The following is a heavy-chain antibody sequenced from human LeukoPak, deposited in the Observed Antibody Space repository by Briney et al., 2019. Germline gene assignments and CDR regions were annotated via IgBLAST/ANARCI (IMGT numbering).Heavy chain of an antibody. Sequence: SGGSLRLSCAASGFTFSSYGMHWVRQAPGKGLEWVAFIRYDGSNKYYADSVKGRFTISRDNSKNTLYLQMNSLRAEDTAVYYCAKMKSRIAAAGTLFLQSIRKGNWFDPWGQGTLVTVSS. V-gene: IGHV3-30*02. D-gene: IGHD6-13*01. CDR1: GFTFSSYG. J-gene: IGHJ5*02. CDR3: AKMKSRIAAAGTLFLQSIRKGNWFDP. CDR2: IRYDGSNK.